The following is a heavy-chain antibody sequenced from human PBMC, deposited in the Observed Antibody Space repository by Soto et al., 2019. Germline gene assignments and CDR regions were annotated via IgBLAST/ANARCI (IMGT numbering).Heavy chain of an antibody. CDR3: ARSAGYNFGYVDF. CDR1: GFSLSTPEMR. V-gene: IGHV2-70*04. D-gene: IGHD5-18*01. J-gene: IGHJ4*02. CDR2: IDWDDDK. Sequence: GSGPTLVNPTPTLTLTCTFSGFSLSTPEMRVTWIRQPPGKALEWLARIDWDDDKFYSTSLKTRLTISKDTSKNQVVLTMTNMVPVDTATYYCARSAGYNFGYVDFWGQGTLVTVSS.